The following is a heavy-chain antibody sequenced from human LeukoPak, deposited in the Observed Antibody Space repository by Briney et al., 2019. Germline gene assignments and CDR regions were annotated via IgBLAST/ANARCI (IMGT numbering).Heavy chain of an antibody. CDR1: GGSISSGGYY. Sequence: SETLSLTCTVSGGSISSGGYYWSWIRQPPGKGLEWIGSIYYSGSTYYNPSLKSRVTISVDTSKNQFSLKLSSVTAADTAVYYCARSTYYYDSSSDYWGQGTLVTVSS. J-gene: IGHJ4*02. CDR3: ARSTYYYDSSSDY. V-gene: IGHV4-39*01. D-gene: IGHD3-22*01. CDR2: IYYSGST.